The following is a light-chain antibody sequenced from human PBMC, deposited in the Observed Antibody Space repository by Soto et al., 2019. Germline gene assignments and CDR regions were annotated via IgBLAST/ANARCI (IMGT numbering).Light chain of an antibody. CDR3: QQYGSSPLT. J-gene: IGKJ4*01. CDR1: QSVSSSY. V-gene: IGKV3-20*01. Sequence: EIVLTQSPGTLSLSPGERATLSCRASQSVSSSYLAWYQQKPGQAPRLLIYGASSWATGIPDRFSGSGSGTDFTLTISRLDPEDFAVYYCQQYGSSPLTFGGGTKVEIK. CDR2: GAS.